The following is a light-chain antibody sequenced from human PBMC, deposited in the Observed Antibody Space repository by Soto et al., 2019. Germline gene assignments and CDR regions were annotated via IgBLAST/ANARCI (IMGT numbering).Light chain of an antibody. CDR2: KAS. CDR3: QHYNSYSEA. J-gene: IGKJ1*01. CDR1: QSISGR. V-gene: IGKV1-5*03. Sequence: DIHLTQSPSTLSAFVGDRVTISCRARQSISGRLAWYQQKAGRAPNLLIYKASTLKSGVPSRFSGSGSGTEFTLTISSLQPDDFATYYCQHYNSYSEAFGQGTKVELK.